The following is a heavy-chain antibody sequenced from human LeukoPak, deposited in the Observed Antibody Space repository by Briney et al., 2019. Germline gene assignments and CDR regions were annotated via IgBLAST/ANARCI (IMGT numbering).Heavy chain of an antibody. J-gene: IGHJ5*02. CDR2: IYYSGST. D-gene: IGHD3-3*01. CDR3: ARRRIHITIFGVVPGGWFDP. CDR1: GGSISSGGYY. Sequence: PSGTLSLTCTVSGGSISSGGYYWSWIRQHPGKGLEWIGYIYYSGSTYYNPSLKSRVTISVDTSKNQFSLKLSSVTAADTAVYYCARRRIHITIFGVVPGGWFDPWGQGTLVTVSS. V-gene: IGHV4-31*03.